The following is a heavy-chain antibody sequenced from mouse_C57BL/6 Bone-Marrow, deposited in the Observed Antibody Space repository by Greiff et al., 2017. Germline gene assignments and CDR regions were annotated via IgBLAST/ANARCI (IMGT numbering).Heavy chain of an antibody. J-gene: IGHJ4*01. D-gene: IGHD2-12*01. CDR3: ARLRPYYYAMDY. CDR1: GFTFSDYG. V-gene: IGHV5-15*01. CDR2: ISNLAYSI. Sequence: EVQLQESGGGLVQPGGSLKLSCAASGFTFSDYGMAWVRQAPRKGPEWVAFISNLAYSIYYADTVTGRFTISRENAKNTLYLEMSSLRSEDTAMYYCARLRPYYYAMDYWGQGTSVTVSS.